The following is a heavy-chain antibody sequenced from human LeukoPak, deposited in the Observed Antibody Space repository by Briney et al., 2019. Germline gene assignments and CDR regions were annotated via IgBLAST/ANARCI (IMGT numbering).Heavy chain of an antibody. Sequence: ASVKVSCKASGYTFTTYPIKWVRQAPGRGLEWMGWINTNTGSPTYAQGLTGRFVFSLDTSVSTAFLQISSLKAEDTAVYYCANIYGDYGYFQNWGQGSLVTVSS. D-gene: IGHD4-17*01. CDR1: GYTFTTYP. V-gene: IGHV7-4-1*02. CDR3: ANIYGDYGYFQN. CDR2: INTNTGSP. J-gene: IGHJ1*01.